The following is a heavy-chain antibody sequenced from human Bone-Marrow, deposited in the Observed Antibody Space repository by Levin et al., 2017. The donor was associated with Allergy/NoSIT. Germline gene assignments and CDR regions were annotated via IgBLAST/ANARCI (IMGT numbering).Heavy chain of an antibody. CDR2: ISYDGSNQ. D-gene: IGHD3-22*01. V-gene: IGHV3-30*18. CDR3: AKDGAPYFDSTGYFDS. CDR1: GFTFNTYG. Sequence: GESLKISCAASGFTFNTYGMHWVRHAPGKGLEWVATISYDGSNQYYADSVRGRFTISRDNSKNTLYLQLDTLRAEDTAVYNCAKDGAPYFDSTGYFDSWGQGTLVTVSS. J-gene: IGHJ5*01.